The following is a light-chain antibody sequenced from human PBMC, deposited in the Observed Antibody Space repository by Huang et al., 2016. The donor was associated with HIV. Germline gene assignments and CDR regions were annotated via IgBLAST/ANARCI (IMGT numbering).Light chain of an antibody. CDR2: DAS. V-gene: IGKV3-11*01. Sequence: VLTQSPATLSLSPGERATLSCRASQSVSTYLAWYQQRPGQPPRLLIYDASNRATGIPARCSGSGSGTDFTLTISSLDPEDFAVYYCQQRSNWLTFGGGTKV. J-gene: IGKJ4*01. CDR3: QQRSNWLT. CDR1: QSVSTY.